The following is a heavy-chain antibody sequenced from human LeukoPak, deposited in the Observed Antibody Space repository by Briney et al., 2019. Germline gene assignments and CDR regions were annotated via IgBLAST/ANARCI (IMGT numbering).Heavy chain of an antibody. CDR1: GFTFSSYG. D-gene: IGHD2-2*01. J-gene: IGHJ6*02. Sequence: HPGRSLRLSCAASGFTFSSYGMHWVRQAPGKGLEWVAVIWYDGSNKYYADSVKGRFTISRDNSKNTLYLQMNSLRAEDTAVYYCARDLCSSTSCYADYYYGMDVWGQGTTVTVSS. V-gene: IGHV3-33*01. CDR2: IWYDGSNK. CDR3: ARDLCSSTSCYADYYYGMDV.